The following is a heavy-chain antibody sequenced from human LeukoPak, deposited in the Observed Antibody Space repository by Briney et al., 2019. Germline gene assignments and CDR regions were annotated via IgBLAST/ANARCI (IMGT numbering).Heavy chain of an antibody. J-gene: IGHJ4*02. V-gene: IGHV3-33*01. Sequence: GGSLRLSCAASGFTFSSYGMHWVRQAPGKGLEWVAVIWYDGSNKYYADSVKGRFTISRDNSKNALYLQMNSLRAEDAAVYYCARDRITGTSDYWGQGTLVTVSS. D-gene: IGHD1-7*01. CDR3: ARDRITGTSDY. CDR2: IWYDGSNK. CDR1: GFTFSSYG.